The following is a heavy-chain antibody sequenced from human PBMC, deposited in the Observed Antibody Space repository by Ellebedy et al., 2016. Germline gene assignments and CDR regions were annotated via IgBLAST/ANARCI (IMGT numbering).Heavy chain of an antibody. V-gene: IGHV1-69*10. J-gene: IGHJ6*03. CDR3: ARVWTTGSGSYYSHYYYYMDV. CDR1: GGTFSSYA. CDR2: IIPILGIA. D-gene: IGHD3-10*01. Sequence: ASVKVSCKASGGTFSSYAISWVRQAPGQGLEWMGGIIPILGIANYAQKFQGRVTITADKSTSTAYMELSSLRSEDTAVYYCARVWTTGSGSYYSHYYYYMDVWGKGTTVTVSS.